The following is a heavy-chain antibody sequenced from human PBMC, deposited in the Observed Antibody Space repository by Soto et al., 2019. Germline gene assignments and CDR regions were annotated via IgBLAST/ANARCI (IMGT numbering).Heavy chain of an antibody. CDR3: ARGQLHSEYCSGGSCYSGYYFDY. CDR1: GGSFSGYY. J-gene: IGHJ4*02. V-gene: IGHV4-34*01. D-gene: IGHD2-15*01. Sequence: QVQLQQWGAGLLKPSETLSLTCAVYGGSFSGYYWSWIRQPPGKGLEWIGEINHSGSTNYNPSLTSRVTIAVDTSKNQFSLKLSSVTAADTAVYYCARGQLHSEYCSGGSCYSGYYFDYWGQGTLVTVSS. CDR2: INHSGST.